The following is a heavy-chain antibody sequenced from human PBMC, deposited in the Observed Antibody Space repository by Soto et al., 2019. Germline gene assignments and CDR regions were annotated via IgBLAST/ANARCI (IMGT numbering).Heavy chain of an antibody. CDR2: ISSSSNTI. CDR1: GFTFRRYS. CDR3: ARDSAWQQLAPR. V-gene: IGHV3-48*01. J-gene: IGHJ4*02. Sequence: GGALRPSCATSGFTFRRYSMKWVRPAPGKGLEWVSYISSSSNTIYYAGSVKGRFTISRDNAKNSLYLQMNSLRAEDTAVYYCARDSAWQQLAPRWGQGTLVTVSS. D-gene: IGHD6-13*01.